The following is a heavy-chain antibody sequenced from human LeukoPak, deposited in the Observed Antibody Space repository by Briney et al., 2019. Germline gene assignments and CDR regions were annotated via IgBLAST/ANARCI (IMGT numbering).Heavy chain of an antibody. J-gene: IGHJ6*02. D-gene: IGHD2-15*01. CDR1: GFTFSSYA. V-gene: IGHV3-23*01. Sequence: GGSLRLSCAASGFTFSSYAMSWVRQAPGKGLEWVSAISGSGGSTYYADSVKGRFTISRDNSKNTLYLQMNSLRAEDTAVYYCARGSCSGGSCYPVRYGMDVWGQGTTVTVSS. CDR2: ISGSGGST. CDR3: ARGSCSGGSCYPVRYGMDV.